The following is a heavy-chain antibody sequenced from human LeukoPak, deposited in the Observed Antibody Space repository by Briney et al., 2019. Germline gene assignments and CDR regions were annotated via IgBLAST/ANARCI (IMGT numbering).Heavy chain of an antibody. CDR2: INPTGGNT. D-gene: IGHD3-22*01. J-gene: IGHJ3*01. V-gene: IGHV1-46*01. Sequence: EAPVKVSCKASGYIFINYWMYWVRQAPGQGLEWMGLINPTGGNTNFAQNFQGRVTMTRDMSTSTVYMELRRLRSEDTAVYYCARGPHLRTYDSSSPAALDFWGQGTMVTVSS. CDR3: ARGPHLRTYDSSSPAALDF. CDR1: GYIFINYW.